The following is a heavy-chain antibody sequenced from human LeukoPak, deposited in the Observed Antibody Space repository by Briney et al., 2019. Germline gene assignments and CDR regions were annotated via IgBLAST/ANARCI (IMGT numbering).Heavy chain of an antibody. Sequence: PGGSLRLSCAASRFIFSSYEMNWVRQAPGKGVEWVSYISSGGSTIYYADSVKGRFTISRDNAKNSLYLQMNSLRGEDTAVYYCARGPDGEYGLDVWGQGTTVTVSS. D-gene: IGHD2/OR15-2a*01. CDR1: RFIFSSYE. J-gene: IGHJ6*02. CDR3: ARGPDGEYGLDV. CDR2: ISSGGSTI. V-gene: IGHV3-48*03.